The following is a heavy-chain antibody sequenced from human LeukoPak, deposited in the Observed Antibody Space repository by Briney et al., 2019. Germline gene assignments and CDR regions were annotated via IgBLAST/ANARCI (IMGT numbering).Heavy chain of an antibody. J-gene: IGHJ4*02. CDR2: ISTSGSTI. CDR3: ARDSCSNGVCFDY. V-gene: IGHV3-11*04. CDR1: GFTFSDYY. Sequence: TGGSLRLSCTASGFTFSDYYMSWVRQAPGKGLEWVSYISTSGSTIYYGDSVKGRFTISRDNAKNSLYLQMNSLRAEDMAVYYCARDSCSNGVCFDYWGQGTLVTVSS. D-gene: IGHD2-8*01.